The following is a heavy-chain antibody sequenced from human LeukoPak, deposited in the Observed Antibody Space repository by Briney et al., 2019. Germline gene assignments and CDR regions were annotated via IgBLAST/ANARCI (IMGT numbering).Heavy chain of an antibody. J-gene: IGHJ4*02. Sequence: ASVKVSCKASGYTFTSHYMHWVRQAPGQGLEWMGIINPSGGSTSYAQKFQGRVTMTRDMSTSTVYMELSSLRSEDTAVYYCARDTPEDDFWSGSDYWGQGTLVTVSS. V-gene: IGHV1-46*01. CDR2: INPSGGST. CDR1: GYTFTSHY. CDR3: ARDTPEDDFWSGSDY. D-gene: IGHD3-3*01.